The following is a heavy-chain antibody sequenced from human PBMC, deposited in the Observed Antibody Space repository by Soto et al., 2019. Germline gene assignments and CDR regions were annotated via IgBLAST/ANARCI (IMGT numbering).Heavy chain of an antibody. Sequence: GXSVKVCCKESCYTFTSYGISWVRQAPVQGLEWMGWISAYNGNTNYAQKLKGRVTMTTDTSTSTAYMELRSLRSDDTAVYYCERYYVWGSYRYTVDYWGQGTLVTVYS. CDR2: ISAYNGNT. V-gene: IGHV1-18*01. J-gene: IGHJ4*02. D-gene: IGHD3-16*02. CDR3: ERYYVWGSYRYTVDY. CDR1: CYTFTSYG.